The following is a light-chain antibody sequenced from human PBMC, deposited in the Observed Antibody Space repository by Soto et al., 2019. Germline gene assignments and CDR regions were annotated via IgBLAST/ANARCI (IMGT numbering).Light chain of an antibody. CDR3: QQYNTYPWT. CDR2: DAS. J-gene: IGKJ1*01. CDR1: QSISSW. V-gene: IGKV1-5*01. Sequence: IQMTQSPSTRSAYVGARVTITCRASQSISSWLAWYQQKPGKAPKLLIYDASTLQTGVPSRFSGSGSGTEFTLTIGSLQPGDFASYYCQQYNTYPWTFGQGTKVDIK.